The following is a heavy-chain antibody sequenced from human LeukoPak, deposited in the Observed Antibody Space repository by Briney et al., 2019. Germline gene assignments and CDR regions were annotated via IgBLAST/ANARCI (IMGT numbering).Heavy chain of an antibody. Sequence: GGSLRLSCAASGFTFSSYSMNWVRQAPGKGLEWVSSISSSSSYIYYADSVKGRFTISRDNAKNSLYLQMNSLRAEDTAVYYCARDLRRCSSTSCYGYWGQGTLVTVSS. CDR2: ISSSSSYI. CDR1: GFTFSSYS. V-gene: IGHV3-21*01. J-gene: IGHJ4*02. D-gene: IGHD2-2*01. CDR3: ARDLRRCSSTSCYGY.